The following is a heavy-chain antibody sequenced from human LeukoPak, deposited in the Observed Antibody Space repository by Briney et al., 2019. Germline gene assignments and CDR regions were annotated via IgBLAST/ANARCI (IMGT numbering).Heavy chain of an antibody. CDR1: GFTFSDYW. CDR2: IHRDGSDK. J-gene: IGHJ4*02. CDR3: AKNRTAHDY. D-gene: IGHD5-18*01. V-gene: IGHV3-7*02. Sequence: PGGSLRLSCAASGFTFSDYWRTWVRQAPGKGLEWVANIHRDGSDKYYVDSVKGRFTISRDNAKSSLYLQMNRLRGEDTAVYYCAKNRTAHDYWGRGTLVTVSS.